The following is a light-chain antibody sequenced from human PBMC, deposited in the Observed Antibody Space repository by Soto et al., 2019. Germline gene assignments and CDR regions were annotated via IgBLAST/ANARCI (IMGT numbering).Light chain of an antibody. CDR3: QHYNNWPFT. CDR1: QSVSSN. V-gene: IGKV3-15*01. Sequence: EIVMTQSPATLSVSPGERATLSCRASQSVSSNLAWYQQKPGQVPTLLLYGASARATGIPARFSGSGSGTEFPLTISSLRSEDFAVYYCQHYNNWPFTFGQGTKLEIK. J-gene: IGKJ2*01. CDR2: GAS.